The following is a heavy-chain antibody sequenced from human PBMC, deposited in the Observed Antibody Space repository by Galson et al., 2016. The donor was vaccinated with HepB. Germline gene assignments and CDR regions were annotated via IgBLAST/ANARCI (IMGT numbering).Heavy chain of an antibody. CDR3: ARHRGRHGYNDFDY. CDR1: GYSFSSYW. CDR2: VDPGDSYG. Sequence: QSGAEVKEPGESLRISCKGSGYSFSSYWITWVRQRPGKGLEWIGRVDPGDSYGNYSPSFQGHVTISADKSISTASLQWTNLKASGTAMYYCARHRGRHGYNDFDYWGQGTLVTVSS. V-gene: IGHV5-10-1*01. D-gene: IGHD5-24*01. J-gene: IGHJ4*02.